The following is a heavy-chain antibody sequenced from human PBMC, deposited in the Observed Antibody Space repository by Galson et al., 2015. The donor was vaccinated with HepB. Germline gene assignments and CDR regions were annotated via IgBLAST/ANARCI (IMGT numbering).Heavy chain of an antibody. Sequence: SLRLSCAASGFTFSTYSMHWVRQAPGKGLEWVSFISRDGGNKNYADSVRGRFTISRDNSKNTLYLQLNNLRVEDTAVYYCARGSSMGRSIIIRSSEYFHYWGQGTQVTVSS. CDR2: ISRDGGNK. D-gene: IGHD3-3*02. V-gene: IGHV3-30*04. CDR3: ARGSSMGRSIIIRSSEYFHY. CDR1: GFTFSTYS. J-gene: IGHJ1*01.